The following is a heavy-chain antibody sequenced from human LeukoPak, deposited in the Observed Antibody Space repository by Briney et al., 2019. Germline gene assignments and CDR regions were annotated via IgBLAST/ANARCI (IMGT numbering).Heavy chain of an antibody. V-gene: IGHV3-20*04. D-gene: IGHD2-8*02. CDR2: INWNGGST. Sequence: GGSLRLSCAASGFTFDDYGMSWVRQAPGKGLEWVSGINWNGGSTGYVDSVKGRFTISRDNSKNTLYLQMNSLRAEDTAVYYCAKSLDWYWYFDYWGQGTLVTVSS. J-gene: IGHJ4*02. CDR3: AKSLDWYWYFDY. CDR1: GFTFDDYG.